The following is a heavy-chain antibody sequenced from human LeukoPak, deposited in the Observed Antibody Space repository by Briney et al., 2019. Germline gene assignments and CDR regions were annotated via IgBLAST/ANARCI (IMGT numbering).Heavy chain of an antibody. CDR3: ARDLGGRSGYFYYYGIDV. CDR2: ISVFKGNT. V-gene: IGHV1-18*01. CDR1: GYTFTSYG. Sequence: ASVKVSCKASGYTFTSYGISWVRQAPGQGLEWMGWISVFKGNTKYAQKLQGRLTMTTDPSKSTASMELRSLRSDDTAVYYCARDLGGRSGYFYYYGIDVWGQGTTVTVSS. D-gene: IGHD3-3*01. J-gene: IGHJ6*02.